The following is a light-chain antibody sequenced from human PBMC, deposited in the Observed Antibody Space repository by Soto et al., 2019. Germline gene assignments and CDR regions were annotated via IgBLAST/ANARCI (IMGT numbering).Light chain of an antibody. V-gene: IGKV3-20*01. Sequence: EIVLTQSPGTLSLSPGEGDILSCRASQSVSSTYLAWYQQKPGQAPRLLIYGASSRAAGIPDRFSGSGSGTDFTLTISRLEPEDFVVYYCQQYGDSPWTFGQGTKVDIK. CDR3: QQYGDSPWT. CDR1: QSVSSTY. CDR2: GAS. J-gene: IGKJ1*01.